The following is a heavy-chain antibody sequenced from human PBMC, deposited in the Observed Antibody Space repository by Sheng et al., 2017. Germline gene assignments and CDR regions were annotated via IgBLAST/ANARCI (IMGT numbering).Heavy chain of an antibody. CDR1: GGTFSSYT. CDR3: ARDGAVAGTFPFDY. CDR2: IIPILGIA. J-gene: IGHJ4*02. D-gene: IGHD6-19*01. Sequence: QVQLVQSGAEVKKPGSSVKVSCKASGGTFSSYTISWVRQAPGQGLEWMGRIIPILGIANYAQKFQGRVTITADKSTSTAYMELSSLRSEDTAVYYCARDGAVAGTFPFDYWGQGTLVTVSS. V-gene: IGHV1-69*08.